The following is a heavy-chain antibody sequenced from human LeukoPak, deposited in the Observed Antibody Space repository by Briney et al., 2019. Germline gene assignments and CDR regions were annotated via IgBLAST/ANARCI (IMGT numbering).Heavy chain of an antibody. CDR3: AKAESDRRYYDFWSGYQTFFDY. Sequence: PGGSLRLSCAASGFTYSSYAMSWVRQDPGKGLEWVSAISGSGGSTYYADSVKGRFTISRDNSKNTLYLQMNSLRAEDTAVYYCAKAESDRRYYDFWSGYQTFFDYWGQGTLVTVSS. CDR1: GFTYSSYA. D-gene: IGHD3-3*01. CDR2: ISGSGGST. J-gene: IGHJ4*02. V-gene: IGHV3-23*01.